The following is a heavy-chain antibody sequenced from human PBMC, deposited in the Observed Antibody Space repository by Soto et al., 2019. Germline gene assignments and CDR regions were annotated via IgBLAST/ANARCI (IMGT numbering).Heavy chain of an antibody. CDR1: GYSISSSNW. J-gene: IGHJ6*03. CDR2: IYYSGST. CDR3: ARRGRYCSGGSCYYYYYYMDV. V-gene: IGHV4-28*01. D-gene: IGHD2-15*01. Sequence: SETLSLTCAVSGYSISSSNWWGWIRQPPGKGLEWIGYIYYSGSTYYNPSLKSRVTMSVDTSKNQFPLKLSSVTAADTAVYYCARRGRYCSGGSCYYYYYYMDVWGKGTTVTVSS.